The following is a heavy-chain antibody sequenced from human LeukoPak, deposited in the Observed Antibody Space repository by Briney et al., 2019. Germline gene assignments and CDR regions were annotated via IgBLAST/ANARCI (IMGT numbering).Heavy chain of an antibody. CDR2: FDPEDGET. J-gene: IGHJ6*02. D-gene: IGHD3-22*01. CDR3: ARDGLVRYYDSSGYYFYYYGMDV. Sequence: ASVKVSCKVSGYTLTELSMHWVRQAPGKGLEWMGGFDPEDGETIYAQKFQGRVTMTEDTSTDTAYMELSSLRSDDTAVYYCARDGLVRYYDSSGYYFYYYGMDVWGQGTTVTVSS. V-gene: IGHV1-24*01. CDR1: GYTLTELS.